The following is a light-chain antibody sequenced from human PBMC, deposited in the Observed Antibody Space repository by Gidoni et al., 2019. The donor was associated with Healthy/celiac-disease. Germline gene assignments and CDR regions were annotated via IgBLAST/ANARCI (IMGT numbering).Light chain of an antibody. Sequence: QSALTHPASVSGSPGQSITISCTGTSSDVGGHNYVSWYQQHPGKAPKLMIYDVSNRPSGVSNRFSGSKSGNTASLTISGLQAEDEADYYCSSYTSSSTLDVVFGGGTKLTVL. J-gene: IGLJ2*01. CDR1: SSDVGGHNY. CDR3: SSYTSSSTLDVV. V-gene: IGLV2-14*01. CDR2: DVS.